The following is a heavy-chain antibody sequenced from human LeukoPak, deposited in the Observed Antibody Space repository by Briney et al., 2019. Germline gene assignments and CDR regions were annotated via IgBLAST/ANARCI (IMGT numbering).Heavy chain of an antibody. CDR3: ARSWNDTFDI. CDR1: GGTFSSYA. J-gene: IGHJ3*02. D-gene: IGHD1-1*01. Sequence: ASVKVSCKASGGTFSSYAISWVRQAPGQGLEWMGGIIPIFGTANYAQKFQGRVTITTDESTSTAYMELSSLRSEDTAVYYCARSWNDTFDIWGQGTMVTVSS. V-gene: IGHV1-69*05. CDR2: IIPIFGTA.